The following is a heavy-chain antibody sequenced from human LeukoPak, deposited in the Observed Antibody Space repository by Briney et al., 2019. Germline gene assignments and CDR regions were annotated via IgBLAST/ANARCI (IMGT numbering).Heavy chain of an antibody. V-gene: IGHV4-4*07. J-gene: IGHJ4*02. CDR2: IYATGSA. CDR3: AREGTYCSRTTCYDSFLDY. CDR1: GDSISSYY. Sequence: SETLSLTCTVSGDSISSYYWSWIRQAAGEGLEWIGRIYATGSANYNPSLKSRVTMSIDTSKNQFSLKLSSVTAADTAVYYCAREGTYCSRTTCYDSFLDYWGQGTLVTVSS. D-gene: IGHD2-2*01.